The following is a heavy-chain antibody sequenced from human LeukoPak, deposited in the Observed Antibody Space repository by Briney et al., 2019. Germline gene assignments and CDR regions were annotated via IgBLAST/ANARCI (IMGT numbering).Heavy chain of an antibody. CDR2: IYYSGST. D-gene: IGHD6-13*01. J-gene: IGHJ4*02. V-gene: IGHV4-59*01. Sequence: SETLSLTCTVSGGSITSNFWSWIRQPPGKGLEWIGYIYYSGSTNYNPSLKSRVTISEDTSKNQFSLKLSSVTAADTAVYYRASFSSSWYGVGYWGQGTLVTVSS. CDR1: GGSITSNF. CDR3: ASFSSSWYGVGY.